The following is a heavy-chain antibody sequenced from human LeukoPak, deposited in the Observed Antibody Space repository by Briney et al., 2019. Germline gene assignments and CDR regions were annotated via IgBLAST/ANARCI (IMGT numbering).Heavy chain of an antibody. J-gene: IGHJ6*02. CDR2: IYYSGST. CDR1: GGSISSGDYY. Sequence: SETLSLTCTVSGGSISSGDYYWSWIRQPPGKGLEWIGYIYYSGSTYYNPSLKSRVTISVDTSKNQFSLKLSSVTAADTAVYYCARASQKRGRYFDWLPPSNYYYYYGMGVWGQGTTVTVSS. D-gene: IGHD3-9*01. V-gene: IGHV4-30-4*01. CDR3: ARASQKRGRYFDWLPPSNYYYYYGMGV.